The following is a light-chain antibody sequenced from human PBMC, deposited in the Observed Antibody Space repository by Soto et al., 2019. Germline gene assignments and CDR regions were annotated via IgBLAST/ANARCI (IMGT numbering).Light chain of an antibody. CDR2: EVS. CDR1: SSDVGGYNY. V-gene: IGLV2-14*01. CDR3: SSYTSIGTVV. Sequence: QSALTQPASVSGSPGQSITISCTGTSSDVGGYNYVSWYQQHPGKAPELMIYEVSKWPSGVSSRFSGSKSGNTASLTISGLQAEDEADYYCSSYTSIGTVVFGGGTKVTVL. J-gene: IGLJ2*01.